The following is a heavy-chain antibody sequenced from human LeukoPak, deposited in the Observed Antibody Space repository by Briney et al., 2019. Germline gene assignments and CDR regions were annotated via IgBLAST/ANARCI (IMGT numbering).Heavy chain of an antibody. CDR2: INPNSGGT. V-gene: IGHV1-2*02. D-gene: IGHD4-23*01. CDR3: ATGGDYGGNSGLFDY. Sequence: GASVKVSCKASGYTFTGYCMHWVRQAPGQGLEWMGWINPNSGGTNYAQKFQGRVTMTRDTSISTAYMELSRLRSDDTAVYYCATGGDYGGNSGLFDYWGQGTLVTVSS. J-gene: IGHJ4*02. CDR1: GYTFTGYC.